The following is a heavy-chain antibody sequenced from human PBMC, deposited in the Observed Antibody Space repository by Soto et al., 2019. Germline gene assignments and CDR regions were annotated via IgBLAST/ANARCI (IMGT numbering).Heavy chain of an antibody. J-gene: IGHJ5*02. Sequence: EVQLVESGGGLVQPGGSLRLYCAASGFTFSAYDMHWVRQPTGKGLEWVSAIGTQHDTYYPDSVKGRFTISRENAKNSLYLQMNSLGTGDTAVFYWGRQASYWHGGGGWFDPWGQGTLVTVSS. CDR3: GRQASYWHGGGGWFDP. CDR2: IGTQHDT. V-gene: IGHV3-13*01. CDR1: GFTFSAYD. D-gene: IGHD2-8*02.